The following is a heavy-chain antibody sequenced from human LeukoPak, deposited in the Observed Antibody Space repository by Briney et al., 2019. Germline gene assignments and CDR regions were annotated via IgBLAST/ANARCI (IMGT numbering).Heavy chain of an antibody. CDR2: IKRDGNEK. Sequence: EGSLRLSCAASGFTFSRYWMNWVRQAPGKGLEWVANIKRDGNEKNYVDSVKGRFSISRDNAKNSLYLQMDSLRAEDTAVYYCAKEGAYPIITYDSWGQGALVTVSS. CDR1: GFTFSRYW. J-gene: IGHJ5*01. V-gene: IGHV3-7*01. D-gene: IGHD3-10*01. CDR3: AKEGAYPIITYDS.